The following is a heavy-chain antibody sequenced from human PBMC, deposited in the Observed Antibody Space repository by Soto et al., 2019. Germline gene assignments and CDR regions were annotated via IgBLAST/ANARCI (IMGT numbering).Heavy chain of an antibody. CDR1: GGTFSSYT. Sequence: QVQLVQSGAEVKKPGSSVKVSCKASGGTFSSYTISWVRQAPGQGLEWMGRIIPILGIANYAQKFQGRVTITADKSTRTAYMELSSLRSEDAAVYYCSREGPGPRFDYWGQGTLVTVSS. J-gene: IGHJ4*02. V-gene: IGHV1-69*08. CDR3: SREGPGPRFDY. CDR2: IIPILGIA.